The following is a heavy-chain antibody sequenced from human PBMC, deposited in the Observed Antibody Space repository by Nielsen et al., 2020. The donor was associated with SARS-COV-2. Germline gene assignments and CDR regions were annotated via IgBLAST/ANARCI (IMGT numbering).Heavy chain of an antibody. D-gene: IGHD2-2*01. CDR3: ARPAETYGSSTSCSKNWFDP. V-gene: IGHV4-39*01. CDR2: IYYSGST. Sequence: RQAPGQGLEWIGSIYYSGSTYYNPSLKSRVTISVDTSKNQFSLKLSSVTAADTAVYYCARPAETYGSSTSCSKNWFDPWGQGTLVTVSS. J-gene: IGHJ5*02.